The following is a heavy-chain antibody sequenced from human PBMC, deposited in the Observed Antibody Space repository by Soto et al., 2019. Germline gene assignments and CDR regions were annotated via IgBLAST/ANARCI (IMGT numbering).Heavy chain of an antibody. CDR1: GLTFSDDY. Sequence: PGGSLRLSCAASGLTFSDDYMDWVRQAPGKGLEWVDRTRDKANRYTTEYAASVKGRFTISRDESKNSLYLQMNSLKTEDTAVYYCVRSWLSGLGGMDVCGQGTTVTVS. J-gene: IGHJ6*02. D-gene: IGHD3-22*01. CDR2: TRDKANRYTT. V-gene: IGHV3-72*01. CDR3: VRSWLSGLGGMDV.